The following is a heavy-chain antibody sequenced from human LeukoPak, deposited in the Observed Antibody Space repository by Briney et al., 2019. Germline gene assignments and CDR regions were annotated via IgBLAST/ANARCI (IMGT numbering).Heavy chain of an antibody. CDR1: GFTFNKYA. J-gene: IGHJ4*02. V-gene: IGHV3-23*01. Sequence: GGSLRLSCAASGFTFNKYAMIWVRQAPGKGLEWVSSLSGSGGDTYYAESVKGRFTISRDNSKNTVYLEMNSLRAEDTAVYYCAKDPYGTRYFDYWGQGTLVTVSS. CDR3: AKDPYGTRYFDY. D-gene: IGHD2-2*01. CDR2: LSGSGGDT.